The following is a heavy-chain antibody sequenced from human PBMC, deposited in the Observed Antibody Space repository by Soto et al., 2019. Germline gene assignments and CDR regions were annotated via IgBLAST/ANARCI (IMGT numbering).Heavy chain of an antibody. CDR1: GFTFSTYS. J-gene: IGHJ4*02. V-gene: IGHV3-48*02. CDR2: ISTSSRTI. CDR3: ARSRVNIAANDFDS. D-gene: IGHD6-13*01. Sequence: EVQLVESGGGLVQPGGSLRLSCAVSGFTFSTYSMNWVRQAPGKGLEWVSYISTSSRTIYYADSVKGRFTISRENAKNSLYLQMNSLRDEDTAVYYCARSRVNIAANDFDSWGQGTLVTVSS.